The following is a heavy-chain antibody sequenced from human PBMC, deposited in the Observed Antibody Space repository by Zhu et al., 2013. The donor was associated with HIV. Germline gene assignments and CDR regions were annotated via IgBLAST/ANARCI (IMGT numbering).Heavy chain of an antibody. Sequence: VQLVQSGAEVKKPGASVKVSCKASGYTFTGYYMHWVRQAPGQGLEWMGWINPNSGGTNYAQKFQGRVTMTRDTSISTAYMELSRLRSDDTAVYYCARVTVRGVINDAFDIWAKGQWSPSLQ. V-gene: IGHV1-2*02. CDR1: GYTFTGYY. J-gene: IGHJ3*02. CDR3: ARVTVRGVINDAFDI. D-gene: IGHD3-10*01. CDR2: INPNSGGT.